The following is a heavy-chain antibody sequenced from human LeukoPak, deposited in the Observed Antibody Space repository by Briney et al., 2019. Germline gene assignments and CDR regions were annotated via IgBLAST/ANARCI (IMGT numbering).Heavy chain of an antibody. V-gene: IGHV3-23*01. Sequence: PGGSLRLSCAGSGFTFSSYAMSWVRQAPGKGLEWGSAISGSGGSTYYADSVKGRFTISRDNSKNTLFLQMNSLRAEDTAVYYCAKLLGGSRSFDYWGQGTLVTVSS. D-gene: IGHD2-15*01. CDR2: ISGSGGST. CDR1: GFTFSSYA. J-gene: IGHJ4*02. CDR3: AKLLGGSRSFDY.